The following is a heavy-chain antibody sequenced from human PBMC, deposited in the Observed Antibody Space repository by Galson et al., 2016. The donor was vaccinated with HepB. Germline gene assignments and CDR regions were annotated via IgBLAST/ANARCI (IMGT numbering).Heavy chain of an antibody. CDR3: AKVELNSKQYYYYGMDV. D-gene: IGHD3-10*01. Sequence: SLRLSCAVSGFTFSHYWMHWVRQAPGKGLVWVSRINTDGSGTTYADSVKGRFTISRDNAKNTLYLQMNSVRADDTAVYYCAKVELNSKQYYYYGMDVWGQGTTVTVSS. CDR1: GFTFSHYW. CDR2: INTDGSGT. J-gene: IGHJ6*02. V-gene: IGHV3-74*01.